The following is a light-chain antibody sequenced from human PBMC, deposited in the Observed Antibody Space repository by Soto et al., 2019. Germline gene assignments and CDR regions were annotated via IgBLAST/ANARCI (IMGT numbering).Light chain of an antibody. CDR2: RNY. J-gene: IGLJ3*02. CDR1: SSNIGSNY. V-gene: IGLV1-47*01. Sequence: QSVLTQPPSASGTPGQTVIISCSGSSSNIGSNYVYWYQQLPGTAPKLLIYRNYQRPSGVPDRFSGSQSGTSASLAISGLRSEDEADYYCAAWDDSLSGWVFGGGTKLTVL. CDR3: AAWDDSLSGWV.